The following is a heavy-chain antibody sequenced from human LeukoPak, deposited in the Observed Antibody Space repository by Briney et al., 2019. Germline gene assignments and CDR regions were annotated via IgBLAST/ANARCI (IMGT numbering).Heavy chain of an antibody. D-gene: IGHD6-19*01. J-gene: IGHJ3*02. CDR3: AKGWLVPLPHAFDI. Sequence: GGSLRLSCAASGFTFSSYEMNWVRQAPGKGLEWVSYISSSGSTIYYADSVKGRFTISRDNAKNSLYLQMNSLRAEDTAVYYCAKGWLVPLPHAFDIWGQGTMVTVSS. CDR1: GFTFSSYE. CDR2: ISSSGSTI. V-gene: IGHV3-48*03.